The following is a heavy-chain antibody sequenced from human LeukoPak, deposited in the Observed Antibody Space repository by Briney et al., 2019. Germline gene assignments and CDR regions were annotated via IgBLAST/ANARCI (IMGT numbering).Heavy chain of an antibody. J-gene: IGHJ5*02. D-gene: IGHD3-10*01. V-gene: IGHV4-39*07. CDR3: ARDEQDYYGSGTTKGFDP. CDR2: IYYSGST. CDR1: GGSISSSSYY. Sequence: PSETLSLTCTVSGGSISSSSYYWGWIRQPPGKGLEWIGSIYYSGSTYCNPSLKSRVTISVDTSKNQFSLKLSSVTAADTAVYYCARDEQDYYGSGTTKGFDPWGQGTLVTVSS.